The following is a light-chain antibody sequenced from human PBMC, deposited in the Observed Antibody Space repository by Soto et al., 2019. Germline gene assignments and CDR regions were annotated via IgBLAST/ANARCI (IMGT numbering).Light chain of an antibody. V-gene: IGKV3-20*01. CDR2: GAS. CDR1: QSVSSSY. J-gene: IGKJ4*01. CDR3: HQYDSSPLT. Sequence: EIVLTQSPGTLSLSPGERATLSCRASQSVSSSYLAWYQQKPGQAPRLLIYGASSRAPGIPDRFNGRGSGTDFTLTISRLELEDFAVYYCHQYDSSPLTFGGGTKVEIK.